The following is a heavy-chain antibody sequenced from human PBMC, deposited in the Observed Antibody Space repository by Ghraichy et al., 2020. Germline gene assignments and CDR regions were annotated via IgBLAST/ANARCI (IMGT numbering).Heavy chain of an antibody. D-gene: IGHD3-3*01. CDR1: GGSISSYY. Sequence: SETLSLTCTVSGGSISSYYWSWIRQPPGKGLEWIGYIYYSGSTNYNPSLKSRVTISVDTSKNQFSLKLSSVTAADTAVYYCARDRRGNDFWSGWYYYYGLDVWGQGTLVTVSS. CDR3: ARDRRGNDFWSGWYYYYGLDV. J-gene: IGHJ6*02. CDR2: IYYSGST. V-gene: IGHV4-59*01.